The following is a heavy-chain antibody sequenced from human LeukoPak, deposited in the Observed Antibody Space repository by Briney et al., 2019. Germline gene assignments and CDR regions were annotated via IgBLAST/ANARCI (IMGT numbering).Heavy chain of an antibody. CDR3: AGWGYCSSPSCYSAGYYFDY. V-gene: IGHV4-4*02. CDR1: GGSISSSNW. CDR2: IYHSGST. D-gene: IGHD2-2*02. J-gene: IGHJ4*02. Sequence: SGTLSLTCAVSGGSISSSNWWSWVRQPPGKGLEWIGVIYHSGSTNYNPSLKSRVTISVDKSKNQFSLKLSSVTAADTAVYYCAGWGYCSSPSCYSAGYYFDYWAREPWSPSPQ.